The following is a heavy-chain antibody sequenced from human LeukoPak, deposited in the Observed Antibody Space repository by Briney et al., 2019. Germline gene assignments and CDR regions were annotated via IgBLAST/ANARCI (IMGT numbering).Heavy chain of an antibody. CDR3: ARDPSGGTVDY. V-gene: IGHV1-2*02. Sequence: ASVKVSCKTSGYTFTDYYIHWVRQAPGQGLEWMGSINPKRSGTNYAQKFQGRVTMTRDTSISTAYMELSRLRSDDTAVYYCARDPSGGTVDYWGQGTLVTVSS. CDR2: INPKRSGT. D-gene: IGHD1-1*01. CDR1: GYTFTDYY. J-gene: IGHJ4*02.